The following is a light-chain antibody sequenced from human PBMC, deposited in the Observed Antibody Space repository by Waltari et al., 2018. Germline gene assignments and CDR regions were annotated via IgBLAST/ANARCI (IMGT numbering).Light chain of an antibody. CDR2: DVS. J-gene: IGLJ2*01. CDR1: SRDVGGYNY. CDR3: SSYTSSSTLVV. Sequence: QSALTQPASVSGSPGTSLTISCTGTSRDVGGYNYFSWYQQHPGKAPKLMIYDVSNRPSGVSNRFSGSKSGNTASLTISGLQAEDEADYYCSSYTSSSTLVVFGGGTKLTVL. V-gene: IGLV2-14*03.